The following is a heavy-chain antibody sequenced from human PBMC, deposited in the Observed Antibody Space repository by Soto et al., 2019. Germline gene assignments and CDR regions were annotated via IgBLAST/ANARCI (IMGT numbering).Heavy chain of an antibody. CDR2: IYYSGST. CDR3: ARVWGGAFDI. CDR1: GGSISSYY. V-gene: IGHV4-59*01. Sequence: QVQQQESGPGLVKPSDTLSLTCTVSGGSISSYYWSWIRQPPGKGLEWIGYIYYSGSTNYNPSLKSRVTISVDTSKNQFSLKLSSVTAADTAVYYCARVWGGAFDIWGQGTMVTVSS. J-gene: IGHJ3*02. D-gene: IGHD3-10*01.